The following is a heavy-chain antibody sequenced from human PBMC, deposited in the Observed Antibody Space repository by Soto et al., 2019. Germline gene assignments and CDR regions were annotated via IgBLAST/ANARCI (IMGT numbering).Heavy chain of an antibody. Sequence: SETLSLTCTVSGGSISSYYWGWIRQPPGKGLEWIGSIYYSGSTYYNPSLKSRVTTSVDTSKNQFSLKLSSVTAADTAVYYCARHYAVVLYHFDYWGLGTLVT. J-gene: IGHJ4*02. CDR2: IYYSGST. V-gene: IGHV4-39*01. CDR3: ARHYAVVLYHFDY. CDR1: GGSISSYY. D-gene: IGHD2-15*01.